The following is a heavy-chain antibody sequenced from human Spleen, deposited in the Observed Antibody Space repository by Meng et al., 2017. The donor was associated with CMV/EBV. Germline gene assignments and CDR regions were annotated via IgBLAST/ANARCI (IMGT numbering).Heavy chain of an antibody. J-gene: IGHJ4*02. CDR3: ARGRIVVVPAAISPYFDY. D-gene: IGHD2-2*02. V-gene: IGHV3-7*01. CDR2: IKQDGSEK. Sequence: GESLKISCAASGFTFSSYWMSWVRQAPGKGLEWVANIKQDGSEKYYVDSVKGRFTISRDNAKNSLYLQMNSLRAEDTAVYYCARGRIVVVPAAISPYFDYWGQGTLVTVSS. CDR1: GFTFSSYW.